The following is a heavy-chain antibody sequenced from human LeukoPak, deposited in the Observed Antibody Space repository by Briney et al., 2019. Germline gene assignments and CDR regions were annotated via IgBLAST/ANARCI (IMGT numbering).Heavy chain of an antibody. CDR3: ARDLGSGYSFDY. CDR1: GFTFSSYS. J-gene: IGHJ4*02. Sequence: GGSLRLSCAASGFTFSSYSMNWVRQAPGKGLEWVSSISSSSSYIYYADSVKGRFTISRDNSKNTLYLQMNSLRAEDTAVYYCARDLGSGYSFDYWGQGTLVTVSS. V-gene: IGHV3-21*01. CDR2: ISSSSSYI. D-gene: IGHD3-22*01.